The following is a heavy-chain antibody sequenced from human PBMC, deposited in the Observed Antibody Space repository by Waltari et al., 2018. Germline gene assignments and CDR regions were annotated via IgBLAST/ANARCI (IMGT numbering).Heavy chain of an antibody. J-gene: IGHJ3*02. CDR2: INAGKGNT. CDR1: GYTFTSYA. D-gene: IGHD1-26*01. CDR3: AIGATDDAFYI. Sequence: QVQLVQSGAEVKKPGASVKVSCKASGYTFTSYAMPWVRQAPGQRLEWIGWINAGKGNTKYSQGVQGRVTITRDTSAGTAYMELSSLRSEDMAVYYCAIGATDDAFYILGQGTMVTVSS. V-gene: IGHV1-3*03.